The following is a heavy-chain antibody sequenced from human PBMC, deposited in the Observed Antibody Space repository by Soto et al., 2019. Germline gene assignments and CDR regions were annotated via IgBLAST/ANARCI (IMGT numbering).Heavy chain of an antibody. D-gene: IGHD3-22*01. CDR1: GFTFSSYW. CDR2: IKSDGSGT. Sequence: EVQLVESGGGLVQPGGSLRLSCAASGFTFSSYWRHWVRQARGKGLVWVSRIKSDGSGTCYADSVKGRLTISRDNAKNTLYLQMNSLRAEDTAVYYCARGDGDYYDGNGYLGRHWGQGTLVTVFS. J-gene: IGHJ4*02. CDR3: ARGDGDYYDGNGYLGRH. V-gene: IGHV3-74*01.